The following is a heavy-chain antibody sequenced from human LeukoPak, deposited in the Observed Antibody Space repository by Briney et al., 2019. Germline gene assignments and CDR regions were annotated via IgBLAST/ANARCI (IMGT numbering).Heavy chain of an antibody. V-gene: IGHV4-59*08. CDR2: IYYSGDI. D-gene: IGHD3-16*01. J-gene: IGHJ5*02. Sequence: TSETLSLTCTVSGDSISSYYWSWFRQPPGKGLEWIGYIYYSGDIKYNPSLKSRVTISVDTSKNQISLKLSSVTAADTAVYYCARHRPGERRFDPWGQGTLVTVSS. CDR3: ARHRPGERRFDP. CDR1: GDSISSYY.